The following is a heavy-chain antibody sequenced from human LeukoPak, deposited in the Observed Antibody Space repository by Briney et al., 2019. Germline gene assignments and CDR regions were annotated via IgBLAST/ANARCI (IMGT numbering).Heavy chain of an antibody. CDR2: ISSSGSTI. Sequence: GGSLRLSCAASGFTFSSYAMSWVRQAPGKGLEWVSYISSSGSTIYYADSVKGRFTISRDNAKNSLYLQMNSLRAEDAAVYYCASEVVAVWFDPWGQGTLVTVSS. J-gene: IGHJ5*02. CDR1: GFTFSSYA. CDR3: ASEVVAVWFDP. D-gene: IGHD2-15*01. V-gene: IGHV3-48*04.